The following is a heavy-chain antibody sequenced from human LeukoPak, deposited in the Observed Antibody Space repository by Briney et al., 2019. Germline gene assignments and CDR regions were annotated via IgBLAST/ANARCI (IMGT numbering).Heavy chain of an antibody. V-gene: IGHV4-4*07. CDR3: ARDAPEMATISQYYYYYYMDV. J-gene: IGHJ6*03. CDR1: GGSISSYY. Sequence: RASETLSLTRTVSGGSISSYYWSWIRQPAGKGLERIGRIYTSGSTNYNPSLKSRVTISVDTSKNQFSLKLSSVTAADTAVYYCARDAPEMATISQYYYYYYMDVWGKGTTVTISS. CDR2: IYTSGST. D-gene: IGHD5-24*01.